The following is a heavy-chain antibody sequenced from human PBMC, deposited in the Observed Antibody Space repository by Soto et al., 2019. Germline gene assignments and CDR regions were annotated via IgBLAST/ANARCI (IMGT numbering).Heavy chain of an antibody. CDR2: ISGSGETT. CDR3: AKEATAVAGTRWFDP. Sequence: EVQLLESGGGLVQPGGSLRLSCAASGFTFSSYAMNWVRQAPGKGLEGVSGISGSGETTYYADSVKGRFTISRDNSKNTVYLQMNSLRAEDTAVYYCAKEATAVAGTRWFDPWGQGTLVTVSS. CDR1: GFTFSSYA. V-gene: IGHV3-23*01. D-gene: IGHD6-19*01. J-gene: IGHJ5*02.